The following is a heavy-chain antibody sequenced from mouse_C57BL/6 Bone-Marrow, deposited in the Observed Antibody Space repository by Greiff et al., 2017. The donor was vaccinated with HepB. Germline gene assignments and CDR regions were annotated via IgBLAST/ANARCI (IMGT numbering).Heavy chain of an antibody. Sequence: EVKLVESGEGLVKPGGSLKLSCAASGFTFSSYAMSWVRQTPEKRLEWVAYISSGGDYIYYADTVKGRFTISRDNARNTLYLQMSSLKSEDTAIYYCTRDGEMVTFDYWGQGTTLTVSS. D-gene: IGHD2-3*01. V-gene: IGHV5-9-1*02. J-gene: IGHJ2*01. CDR1: GFTFSSYA. CDR3: TRDGEMVTFDY. CDR2: ISSGGDYI.